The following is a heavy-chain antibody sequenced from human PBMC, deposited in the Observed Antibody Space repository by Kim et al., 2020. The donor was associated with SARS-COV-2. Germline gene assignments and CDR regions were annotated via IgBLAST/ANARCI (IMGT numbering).Heavy chain of an antibody. D-gene: IGHD3-22*01. CDR3: ASLPNYYDSSGYY. J-gene: IGHJ4*02. V-gene: IGHV4-39*01. Sequence: NPSLKSRVTISVDTSKNQFSLMLSSVTAADTAVYYCASLPNYYDSSGYYWGQGTLVTVSS.